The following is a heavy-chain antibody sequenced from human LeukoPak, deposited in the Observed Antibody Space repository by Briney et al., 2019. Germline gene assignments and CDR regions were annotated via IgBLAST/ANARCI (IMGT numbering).Heavy chain of an antibody. CDR2: ISYDGSNK. Sequence: GGSLRLSCAASGFTFSSYGMHWVRQAPGKGLEWVAVISYDGSNKYYADSVKGRFTISRDNAKNSLYLQMNSLRAEDTAVYYCARVQWLRFAYYYGMDVWGQGTTVTVSS. CDR3: ARVQWLRFAYYYGMDV. CDR1: GFTFSSYG. J-gene: IGHJ6*02. V-gene: IGHV3-30*03. D-gene: IGHD5-12*01.